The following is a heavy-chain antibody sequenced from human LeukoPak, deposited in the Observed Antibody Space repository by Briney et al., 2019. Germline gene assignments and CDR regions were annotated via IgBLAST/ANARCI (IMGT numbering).Heavy chain of an antibody. J-gene: IGHJ5*02. CDR1: GYTLTTYG. CDR2: ISGYNGDT. D-gene: IGHD5-12*01. V-gene: IGHV1-18*01. Sequence: ASVTVSCKSTGYTLTTYGISWVRQAPGQGLAWMGWISGYNGDTNYAQNFQGRVTMTTDTSTSTAYMELRSLRSDDTAVYYCARNRVATTTMRYLDPWGQGTRVTVSS. CDR3: ARNRVATTTMRYLDP.